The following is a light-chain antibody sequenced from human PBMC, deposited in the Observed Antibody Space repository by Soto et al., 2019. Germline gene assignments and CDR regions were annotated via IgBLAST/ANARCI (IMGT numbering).Light chain of an antibody. CDR1: QGINNS. CDR3: LQHKSYPFT. V-gene: IGKV1-17*03. J-gene: IGKJ2*01. CDR2: GAF. Sequence: DIQMAQSPSVVSASVGDRVTITCRASQGINNSLAWFQQRPGEAPKRLIYGAFNLHTGVPPRFSGDGSGTEFTLTISGLQPEDFADYYCLQHKSYPFTFGQGTKLDI.